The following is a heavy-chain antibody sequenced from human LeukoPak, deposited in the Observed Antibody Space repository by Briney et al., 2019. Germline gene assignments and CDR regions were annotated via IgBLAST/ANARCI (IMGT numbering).Heavy chain of an antibody. V-gene: IGHV3-7*05. D-gene: IGHD2-15*01. CDR1: GFTFSNYW. J-gene: IGHJ3*02. CDR2: INQDGSEK. CDR3: AGDGGGDIVVAFAFDI. Sequence: PGVSLRLSCAASGFTFSNYWMSWVRQAPGKGLEWVAHINQDGSEKYYVDSVKGRFTISRDNAKNSLYLQMNSLRAEDTAVYYCAGDGGGDIVVAFAFDIWGQGTMVTVSS.